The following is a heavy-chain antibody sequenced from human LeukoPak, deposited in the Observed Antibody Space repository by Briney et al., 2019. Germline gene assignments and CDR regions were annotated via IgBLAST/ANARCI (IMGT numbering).Heavy chain of an antibody. V-gene: IGHV3-23*01. CDR1: GFTFSSYA. CDR2: ISGSGDNT. D-gene: IGHD3-10*01. Sequence: GGSLRLSCAASGFTFSSYAMNWVRQAPGKGLEWISSISGSGDNTYYAGSVKGRFTISRDNSKNTLYLQMNSLRAEDTAVYYCAKVRNGGPFDYWGQGTLDTVSS. J-gene: IGHJ4*02. CDR3: AKVRNGGPFDY.